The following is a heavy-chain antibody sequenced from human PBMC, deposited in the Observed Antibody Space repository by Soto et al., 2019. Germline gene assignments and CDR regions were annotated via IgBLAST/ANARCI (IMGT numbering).Heavy chain of an antibody. D-gene: IGHD4-17*01. CDR2: IIPILGIA. CDR1: GGTFSSYT. V-gene: IGHV1-69*02. Sequence: QVQLVQSGAEVKKPGSSVKVSCKASGGTFSSYTISWVRQAPGQGLEWMGRIIPILGIANYAQKFQGRVTITADKSTIAVYMELSSLRTEDTAVYFCARATTVTPISVSDWYFDLWGRGTLVIVSS. J-gene: IGHJ2*01. CDR3: ARATTVTPISVSDWYFDL.